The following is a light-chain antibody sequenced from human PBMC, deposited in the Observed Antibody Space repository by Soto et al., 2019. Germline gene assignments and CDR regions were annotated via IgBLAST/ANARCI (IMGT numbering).Light chain of an antibody. Sequence: QSALTQPASVSGSPGQSITISCTGTSSDVGSYNLVSWYQQHPGKAPKLMIYEGSKRPSGVSNRFSGSKSGNTASLTISGLQAEDEADYYCCSYAGRSTYVFGTVTKLTVL. J-gene: IGLJ1*01. CDR1: SSDVGSYNL. CDR3: CSYAGRSTYV. V-gene: IGLV2-23*01. CDR2: EGS.